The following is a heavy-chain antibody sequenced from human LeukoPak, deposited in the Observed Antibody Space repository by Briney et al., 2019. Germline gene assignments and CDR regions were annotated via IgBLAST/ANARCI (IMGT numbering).Heavy chain of an antibody. CDR3: ATVSSGWYYWYFDL. CDR1: GYTFTSHD. Sequence: ASVKVSCKASGYTFTSHDINWVRQATGQGLEWMGWMSPNSGDTGYAQKFQGRVTTTEDTSTDTAYMELSSLRSEDTAVYYCATVSSGWYYWYFDLWGRGTLVTVSS. J-gene: IGHJ2*01. CDR2: MSPNSGDT. V-gene: IGHV1-8*01. D-gene: IGHD6-19*01.